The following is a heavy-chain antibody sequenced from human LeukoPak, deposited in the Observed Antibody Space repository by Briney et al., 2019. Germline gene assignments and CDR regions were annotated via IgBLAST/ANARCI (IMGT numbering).Heavy chain of an antibody. D-gene: IGHD6-19*01. CDR3: AGRYSSGWYEGFDY. V-gene: IGHV1-2*02. CDR2: INPNSGGT. CDR1: GYTFTGYY. J-gene: IGHJ4*02. Sequence: ASVKVSCKASGYTFTGYYMHWVRQAPGQGLEWMGWINPNSGGTNYAQKFQGRVTMTRDTSISTAYMELSSLRSDDTAVYYCAGRYSSGWYEGFDYWGQGTLVTVSS.